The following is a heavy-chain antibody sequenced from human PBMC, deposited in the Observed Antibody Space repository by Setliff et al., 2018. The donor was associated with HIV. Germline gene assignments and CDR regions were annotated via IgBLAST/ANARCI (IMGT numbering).Heavy chain of an antibody. Sequence: WASVKVSCKASGYSFTSYGISWVRQAPGQGLEWMGWISAYNGNTNYAQKLQGRVTMTTDTSSSTAYMELRSLRSDDTAVYYCARHYSSSWYPYFQHWGQGTLVTVSS. V-gene: IGHV1-18*01. CDR3: ARHYSSSWYPYFQH. CDR1: GYSFTSYG. CDR2: ISAYNGNT. D-gene: IGHD6-13*01. J-gene: IGHJ1*01.